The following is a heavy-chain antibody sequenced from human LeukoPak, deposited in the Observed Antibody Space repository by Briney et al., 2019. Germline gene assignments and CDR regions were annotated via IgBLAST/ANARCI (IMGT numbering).Heavy chain of an antibody. CDR2: ISYDGSNK. CDR3: ARGDPYLYSSSSEGVGY. Sequence: PGGSLRLPCAASGFTFSSYAMHWVRQAPGKGLEWVAVISYDGSNKYYADSVKGRFTISRDNSKNTLYLQMNSLRAEDTAVYYCARGDPYLYSSSSEGVGYWGQGTLVTVSS. V-gene: IGHV3-30-3*01. J-gene: IGHJ4*02. D-gene: IGHD6-6*01. CDR1: GFTFSSYA.